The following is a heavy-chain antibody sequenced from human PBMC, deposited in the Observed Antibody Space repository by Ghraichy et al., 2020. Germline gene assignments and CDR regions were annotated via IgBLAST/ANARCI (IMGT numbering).Heavy chain of an antibody. Sequence: SETLSLTCTVSGGSISNSNYYWGWIRQPPGKGLEWIGTIYHSGSTDYNPSLKSRVTISVDTSKNKFSLNLNSVTAADTAKYYCAGRPDYGYYIRSPGPFDIWGQGTVVTVSS. CDR1: GGSISNSNYY. J-gene: IGHJ3*02. V-gene: IGHV4-39*01. D-gene: IGHD4-17*01. CDR3: AGRPDYGYYIRSPGPFDI. CDR2: IYHSGST.